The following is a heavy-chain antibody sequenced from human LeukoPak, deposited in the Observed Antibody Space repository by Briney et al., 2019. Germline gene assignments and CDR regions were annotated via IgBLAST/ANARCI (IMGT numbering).Heavy chain of an antibody. CDR2: ISR. CDR1: GFTFSDFY. CDR3: AKDCGGDCYSYYYYYGMDV. Sequence: GGSLRLSCAASGFTFSDFYMSWIRQAPGKGLEWLSHISRSADSVKGRFTISRANAKNSKYLQMNSLRAEDTAVYYCAKDCGGDCYSYYYYYGMDVWGQGTTVTVSS. J-gene: IGHJ6*02. V-gene: IGHV3-11*06. D-gene: IGHD2-21*02.